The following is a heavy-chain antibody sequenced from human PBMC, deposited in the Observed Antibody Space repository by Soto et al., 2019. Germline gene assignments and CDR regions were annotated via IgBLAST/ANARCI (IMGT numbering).Heavy chain of an antibody. CDR3: AREDSSSWYYYYYYGMDV. CDR1: GGTFSSYA. D-gene: IGHD6-13*01. J-gene: IGHJ6*02. CDR2: SIPIFGTA. V-gene: IGHV1-69*01. Sequence: QVQLVQSGAEVKKPGSSVKVSCKASGGTFSSYAISWVRQAPGQGLEWMGGSIPIFGTANYAQKFQGRVTITADESTSTADMELSSLRSEDTAVYYCAREDSSSWYYYYYYGMDVWGQGTTVTVSS.